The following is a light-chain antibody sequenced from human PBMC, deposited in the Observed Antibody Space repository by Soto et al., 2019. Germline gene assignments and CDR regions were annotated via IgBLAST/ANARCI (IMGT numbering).Light chain of an antibody. CDR1: SSDVGNYNL. CDR2: EVS. J-gene: IGLJ1*01. V-gene: IGLV2-23*02. Sequence: HSVLTQPASVSGSPGQWITISCTGTSSDVGNYNLVSWYQHHPGKAPKLIIYEVSKRPSGVSNRFSGSKSGDTASLTISGLQAEDEAYYYCCSYAGSNYVFGTGSKFTV. CDR3: CSYAGSNYV.